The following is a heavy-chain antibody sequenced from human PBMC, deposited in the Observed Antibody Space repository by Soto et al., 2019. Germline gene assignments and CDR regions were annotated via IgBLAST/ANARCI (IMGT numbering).Heavy chain of an antibody. CDR3: ARGGKERFRGPGMDV. CDR2: IITFYGAA. J-gene: IGHJ6*02. Sequence: QVQLVQSGAEVREPGSSARLSCQASGGNFNTYAFNWVRQAPGQGLEWLGGIITFYGAAMYAQKFQGRVTITADEFRTTVYMELSSLRYDDTAVYYCARGGKERFRGPGMDVWGQGTTVTVSS. CDR1: GGNFNTYA. D-gene: IGHD1-1*01. V-gene: IGHV1-69*01.